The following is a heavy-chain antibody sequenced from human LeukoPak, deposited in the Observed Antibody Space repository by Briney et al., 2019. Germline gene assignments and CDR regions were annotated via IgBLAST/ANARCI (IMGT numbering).Heavy chain of an antibody. D-gene: IGHD5-24*01. CDR3: ARGSGRWLQLNYYFDY. CDR2: INPSGGST. J-gene: IGHJ4*02. CDR1: GYTFTSYY. V-gene: IGHV1-46*01. Sequence: GASVKVSCKASGYTFTSYYMHWVRQAPGQGLEWMGIINPSGGSTSYAQKFQGRVTMTRNTSISTAYMELSSLRSEDTAVYYCARGSGRWLQLNYYFDYWGQGTLVTVSS.